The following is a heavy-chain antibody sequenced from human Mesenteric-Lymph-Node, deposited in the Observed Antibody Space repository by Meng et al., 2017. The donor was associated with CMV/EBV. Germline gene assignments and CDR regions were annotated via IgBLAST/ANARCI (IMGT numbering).Heavy chain of an antibody. J-gene: IGHJ5*02. CDR3: ARRRDGYTYWFDP. CDR1: GGSIRNYY. Sequence: CNVSGGSIRNYYWSWIRQPPGKGLEWIGNIYYIGSINYNPSLKSRVTISVDRSKNQFSLKVTSVTAADTAVYYCARRRDGYTYWFDPWGQGTLVTVSS. CDR2: IYYIGSI. D-gene: IGHD5-24*01. V-gene: IGHV4-59*01.